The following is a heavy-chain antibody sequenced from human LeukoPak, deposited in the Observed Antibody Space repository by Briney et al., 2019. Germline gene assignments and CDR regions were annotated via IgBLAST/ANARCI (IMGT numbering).Heavy chain of an antibody. V-gene: IGHV4-61*02. CDR3: ASQFYDFWSGYYDAFDI. CDR1: GGSISSGSYY. CDR2: IYTSGST. D-gene: IGHD3-3*01. J-gene: IGHJ3*02. Sequence: SETLSLTCTVSGGSISSGSYYWSWIRQPAGKGLEWIGRIYTSGSTNYNPSLKSRVTISVDTSKNQFSLKLSSVTAADTAVYYCASQFYDFWSGYYDAFDIWGQGTMVTVSS.